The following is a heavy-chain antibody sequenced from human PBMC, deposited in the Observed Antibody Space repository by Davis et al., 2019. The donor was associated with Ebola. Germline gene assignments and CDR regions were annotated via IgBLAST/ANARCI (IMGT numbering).Heavy chain of an antibody. CDR1: GGTFSSYA. Sequence: SVKVSCKASGGTFSSYAISWVRQAPGQGLEWMGGIIPILGIANYAQKRQGRVTITADESTSTAYMELSSLRSEDTAVYYCASGLVRGESYWYFDLWGRGTLVTVSS. CDR2: IIPILGIA. V-gene: IGHV1-69*10. J-gene: IGHJ2*01. D-gene: IGHD6-6*01. CDR3: ASGLVRGESYWYFDL.